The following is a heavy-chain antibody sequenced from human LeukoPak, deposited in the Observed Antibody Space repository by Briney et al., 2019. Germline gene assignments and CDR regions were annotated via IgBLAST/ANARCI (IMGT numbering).Heavy chain of an antibody. J-gene: IGHJ5*01. CDR3: ARAYSSSWYDWLDC. CDR1: GFTFSTYA. V-gene: IGHV3-23*01. D-gene: IGHD6-13*01. CDR2: IRGDGATK. Sequence: SGGSLRLSCAASGFTFSTYAMTWVRQAPGKGLEWVSAIRGDGATKFYADSVKGRFTVSRDNSKNTLYLQMNSLRTEDTAVYYCARAYSSSWYDWLDCWGQGALVTVSS.